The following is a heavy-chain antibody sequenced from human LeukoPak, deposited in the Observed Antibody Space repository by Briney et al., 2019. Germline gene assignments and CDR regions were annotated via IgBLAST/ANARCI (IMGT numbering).Heavy chain of an antibody. V-gene: IGHV4-34*01. Sequence: SETLSFTCAVYGGSFSGYYWSWIRQPPGKGLEWIGEINHSGSTNYNPSLKSRVTISVDTSKNQFSLKLSSVTAADTAVYYCARGRNYYYYYYMDVWGKGTTVTVSS. CDR3: ARGRNYYYYYYMDV. J-gene: IGHJ6*03. CDR1: GGSFSGYY. CDR2: INHSGST.